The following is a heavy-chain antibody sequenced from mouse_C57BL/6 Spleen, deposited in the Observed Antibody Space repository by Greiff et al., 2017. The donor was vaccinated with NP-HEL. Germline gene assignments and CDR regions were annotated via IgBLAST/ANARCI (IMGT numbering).Heavy chain of an antibody. J-gene: IGHJ2*01. CDR3: AREELRYFDY. D-gene: IGHD3-2*02. CDR2: ISSGSSTI. Sequence: DVHLVESGGGLVKPGGSLKLSCAASGFTFSDYGMHWVRQAPEKGLEWVAYISSGSSTIYYADTVKGRFTISRDNAKNTLFLQMTSLRSEDTAMYYWAREELRYFDYWGQGTTLTVSS. V-gene: IGHV5-17*01. CDR1: GFTFSDYG.